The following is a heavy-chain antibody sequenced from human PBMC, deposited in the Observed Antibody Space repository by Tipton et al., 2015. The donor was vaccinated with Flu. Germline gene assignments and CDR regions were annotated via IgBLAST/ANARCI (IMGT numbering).Heavy chain of an antibody. Sequence: LSLTCTVSGGSISSSRYYWGWIRQPPGKGLEWVSSIDTSGHAIYYADSVRGRFTISRDNSKNTLFLQMSTLRAEDTAMYFCATDPDAFYYDTWAVDIWGQGTMVTVSS. CDR3: ATDPDAFYYDTWAVDI. V-gene: IGHV3-11*01. D-gene: IGHD3-22*01. CDR2: IDTSGHAI. CDR1: GGSISSSRYY. J-gene: IGHJ3*02.